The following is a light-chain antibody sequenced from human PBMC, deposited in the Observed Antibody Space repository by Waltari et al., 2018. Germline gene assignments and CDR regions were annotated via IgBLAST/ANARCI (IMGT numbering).Light chain of an antibody. J-gene: IGKJ4*01. CDR1: QNVSSY. CDR2: AAS. CDR3: QQYSNWPPLT. Sequence: EVVMTQSPTTLSVSPGERATLSCRASQNVSSYLAWYQQKPGQAPRLLIYAASTRATGVPARFSGSGSGTEFTLTISSLQSEDFAVYYCQQYSNWPPLTFGGGTKVEIK. V-gene: IGKV3-15*01.